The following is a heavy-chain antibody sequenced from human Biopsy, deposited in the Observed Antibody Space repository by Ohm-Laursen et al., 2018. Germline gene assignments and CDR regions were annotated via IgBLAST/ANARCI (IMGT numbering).Heavy chain of an antibody. J-gene: IGHJ4*02. CDR2: INPSGSTT. Sequence: ATVKISCKASGYSFTSYYMHWVRQAPGQGLEWMGMINPSGSTTSYLQIFQGRVTMTRDTSKSTVYMELSSLRSADTAVYFCARNTGWYGDLYYFDYWGQGTLVTASS. CDR3: ARNTGWYGDLYYFDY. V-gene: IGHV1-46*01. D-gene: IGHD6-19*01. CDR1: GYSFTSYY.